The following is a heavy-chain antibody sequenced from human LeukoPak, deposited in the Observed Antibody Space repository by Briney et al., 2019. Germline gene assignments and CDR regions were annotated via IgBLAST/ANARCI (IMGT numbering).Heavy chain of an antibody. D-gene: IGHD2-2*01. V-gene: IGHV1-3*01. Sequence: ASVKVSCKASGYTFTNYIIHWVRQAPGQGLEWMGWINAVNGNTEYSQKFQGRVTNTRDTSASTAYMDLSSLRSGDTAVYYCARAPYQLLGDFDYWGQGTLVTVSS. CDR3: ARAPYQLLGDFDY. J-gene: IGHJ4*02. CDR2: INAVNGNT. CDR1: GYTFTNYI.